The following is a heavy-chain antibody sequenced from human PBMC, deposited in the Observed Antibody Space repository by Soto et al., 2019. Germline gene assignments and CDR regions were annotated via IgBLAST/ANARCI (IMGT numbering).Heavy chain of an antibody. CDR2: ISSSGSTI. Sequence: PGGSLRLSCAASGFTFSSYEMNWVRQAPGKGLEWVSYISSSGSTIYYADSVKGRFTISRDNAKNSLYLQMNSLRAEDTAVYYCARGSQGGLLQDIWGQGTLVTVSS. CDR3: ARGSQGGLLQDI. V-gene: IGHV3-48*03. J-gene: IGHJ4*02. CDR1: GFTFSSYE. D-gene: IGHD2-15*01.